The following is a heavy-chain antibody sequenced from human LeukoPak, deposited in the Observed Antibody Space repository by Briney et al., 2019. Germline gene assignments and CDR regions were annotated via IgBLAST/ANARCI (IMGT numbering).Heavy chain of an antibody. V-gene: IGHV1-58*02. D-gene: IGHD2-15*01. CDR3: SAGWRSLYYYYYGMDV. CDR1: GSTFTSSA. J-gene: IGHJ6*02. Sequence: SVTVSCKASGSTFTSSAMQWVRQARGQRLEWIGWIVVGSGNTNYAQKFQERVTITRDMSTSTAYMELSSLRSEDTAVYYWSAGWRSLYYYYYGMDVWGQGTTVTVSS. CDR2: IVVGSGNT.